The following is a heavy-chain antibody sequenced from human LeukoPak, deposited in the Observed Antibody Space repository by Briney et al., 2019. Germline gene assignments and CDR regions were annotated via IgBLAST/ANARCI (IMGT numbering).Heavy chain of an antibody. V-gene: IGHV3-23*01. CDR1: GFTFSSYA. J-gene: IGHJ4*02. CDR2: LSGSGSNT. Sequence: PGGSLSLSCAASGFTFSSYAMSWVRQPPGKGLDWVSALSGSGSNTYYADSVKGRFTISRDNSKNTLYLQMNSLRAEDTAVYYCAKDRRPTTVVTYPSDWGQGTLVTVSS. D-gene: IGHD4-11*01. CDR3: AKDRRPTTVVTYPSD.